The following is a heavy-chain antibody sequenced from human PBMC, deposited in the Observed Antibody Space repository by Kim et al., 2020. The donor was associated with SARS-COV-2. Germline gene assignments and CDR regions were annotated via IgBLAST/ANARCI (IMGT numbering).Heavy chain of an antibody. CDR2: IKQDGSEK. Sequence: GGSLRLSCAASGFTFSNYWMSWVRQAPGKGLEWVANIKQDGSEKYYVDAVRGRFTISRDIAKNSLFLQMNSLRVEDTAVYFCARDGFIVGVTRTSSYPDSWGQGTLVIVSS. J-gene: IGHJ4*02. D-gene: IGHD1-26*01. V-gene: IGHV3-7*01. CDR3: ARDGFIVGVTRTSSYPDS. CDR1: GFTFSNYW.